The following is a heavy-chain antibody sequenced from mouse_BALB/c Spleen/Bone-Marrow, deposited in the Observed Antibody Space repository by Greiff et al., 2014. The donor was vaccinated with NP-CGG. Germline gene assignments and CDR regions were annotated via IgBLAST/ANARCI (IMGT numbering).Heavy chain of an antibody. J-gene: IGHJ2*01. V-gene: IGHV5-4*02. CDR2: ISDGGSYT. CDR3: ARVSYDYFDY. D-gene: IGHD2-4*01. Sequence: EVQLQQSGGGLVKPGGSLKLSCAASGFTFSDYYMYWVRQTPEKRLEWVATISDGGSYTYYPDSVKGRFTISRDNAKNNLYLRMSSLKSEDTAMYYCARVSYDYFDYWGQGTTLTVSS. CDR1: GFTFSDYY.